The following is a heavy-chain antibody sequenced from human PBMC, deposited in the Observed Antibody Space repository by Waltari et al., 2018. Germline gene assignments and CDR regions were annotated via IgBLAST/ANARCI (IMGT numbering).Heavy chain of an antibody. CDR3: ATFPPITGTTMGDY. V-gene: IGHV4-38-2*01. J-gene: IGHJ4*02. CDR2: IYHSGST. Sequence: QVQLQESGPGLVKPSETLSLTCAVSGYSISSGYYWGWIRQPPGKGLEWIGSIYHSGSTYYNPSLKSRVTISVDTSKNQFSLKLSSVTAADTAVYYCATFPPITGTTMGDYWGQGTLVTVSS. CDR1: GYSISSGYY. D-gene: IGHD1-20*01.